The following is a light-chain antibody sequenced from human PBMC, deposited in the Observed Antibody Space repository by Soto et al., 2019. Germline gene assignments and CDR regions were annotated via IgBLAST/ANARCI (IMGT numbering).Light chain of an antibody. J-gene: IGLJ2*01. V-gene: IGLV2-14*01. CDR3: TSYTDSNIVL. CDR1: RSDVGAYRF. CDR2: EVS. Sequence: QSALTQPASVSGSPGQSIAISCTGTRSDVGAYRFVSWYQHHPGKAPKLIIYEVSSRPSGVSYRFSGSKSGNTASLTISGLQAEDEDVYYCTSYTDSNIVLFGGGTKLTVL.